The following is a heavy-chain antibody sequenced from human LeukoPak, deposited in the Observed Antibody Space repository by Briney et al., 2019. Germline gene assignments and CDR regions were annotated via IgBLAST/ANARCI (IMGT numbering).Heavy chain of an antibody. J-gene: IGHJ4*02. CDR3: ARRLRDSSGYRPYYFDY. CDR2: IYYSGST. CDR1: GGPISSSSYY. V-gene: IGHV4-39*01. Sequence: SETLSLTCTVSGGPISSSSYYWGWIRQPPGKGLEWIGSIYYSGSTYYNPSLKSRVTISVDTSKNQFSLKLSSVTAADTAVYYCARRLRDSSGYRPYYFDYWGRGTLVTVSS. D-gene: IGHD3-22*01.